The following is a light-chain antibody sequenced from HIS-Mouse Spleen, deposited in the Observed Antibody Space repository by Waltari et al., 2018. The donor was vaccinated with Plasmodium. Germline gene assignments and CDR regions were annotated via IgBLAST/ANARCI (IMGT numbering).Light chain of an antibody. J-gene: IGKJ1*01. Sequence: EIVLTQSPGTLSLSPGERATLSCTASQSVSSSYLAWYQQKPGQAPRLLIYGASSRATGIPDRFSGSGSGTDFTLTISRLEPEDFAVYYCQQYGSSPSSWTFGQGTKVEIK. V-gene: IGKV3-20*01. CDR3: QQYGSSPSSWT. CDR1: QSVSSSY. CDR2: GAS.